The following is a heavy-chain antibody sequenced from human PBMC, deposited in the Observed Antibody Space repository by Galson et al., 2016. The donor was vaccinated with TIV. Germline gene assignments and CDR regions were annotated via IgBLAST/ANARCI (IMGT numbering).Heavy chain of an antibody. CDR1: GFTFSSYA. V-gene: IGHV3-23*01. Sequence: SLRLSCAASGFTFSSYALTWVRQAPGKGLEWVAAITGGGGSSYYADSVKGRFTISRDNSKKMLYLQFNSLRAEDTAVYYCAKVPSSGFSYYYGIDVWDQGTTVSVA. D-gene: IGHD6-19*01. CDR3: AKVPSSGFSYYYGIDV. CDR2: ITGGGGSS. J-gene: IGHJ6*02.